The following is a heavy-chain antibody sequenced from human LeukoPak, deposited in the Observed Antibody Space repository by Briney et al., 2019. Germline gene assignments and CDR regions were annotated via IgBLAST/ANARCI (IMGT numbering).Heavy chain of an antibody. CDR1: GGSISSYY. D-gene: IGHD2-2*01. CDR2: IYTSGST. V-gene: IGHV4-4*07. J-gene: IGHJ6*03. CDR3: ARSVVPAAPYYYYYMDV. Sequence: SETLSLTCTVSGGSISSYYWSWIRQPAGKGLEWIGRIYTSGSTNYNPSLKSRVTMSVDTSKNQFSLKLSSVTAADTAVYYCARSVVPAAPYYYYYMDVWGKGTTVTVSS.